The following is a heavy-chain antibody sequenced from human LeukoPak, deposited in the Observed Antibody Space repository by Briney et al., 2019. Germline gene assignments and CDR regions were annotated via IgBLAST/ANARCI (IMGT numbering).Heavy chain of an antibody. CDR3: ARVGYSYGLDYFDY. CDR1: GFTFSSYE. J-gene: IGHJ4*02. Sequence: GGSLRLSCAASGFTFSSYEMNWLRQAPGKGLEWVSYISSSGSTIYYSDSVKGRFTISRDNAKNSLYLQMNSLRAEDTAVYYCARVGYSYGLDYFDYWGQGNLVTVSS. CDR2: ISSSGSTI. V-gene: IGHV3-48*03. D-gene: IGHD5-18*01.